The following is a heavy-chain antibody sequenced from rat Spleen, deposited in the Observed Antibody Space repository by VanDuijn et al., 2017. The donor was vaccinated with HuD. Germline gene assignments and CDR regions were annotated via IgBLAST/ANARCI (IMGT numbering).Heavy chain of an antibody. D-gene: IGHD1-4*01. CDR2: ISYDGGRR. Sequence: EVQLVESGGGLVQPGRSLKLSCAASGFTFSNCDMAWVRQAPKKGLEWVATISYDGGRRGERDSVKGRFTSARDNAKNTLYLQRDSRRAEDTATYYGERRHDGYTEKVDYGGLRSMVTGSS. V-gene: IGHV5-7*01. CDR1: GFTFSNCD. CDR3: ERRHDGYTEKVDY. J-gene: IGHJ2*01.